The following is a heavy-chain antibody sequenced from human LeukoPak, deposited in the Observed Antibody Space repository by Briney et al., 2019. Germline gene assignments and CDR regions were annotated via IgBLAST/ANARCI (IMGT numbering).Heavy chain of an antibody. CDR1: GYTFTSYG. D-gene: IGHD6-13*01. Sequence: ASVKVSCKASGYTFTSYGISWVRQAPGQGLEWMGWISAYNGNTNYAQKLQGRVTMTTDTSTSTAYMELRSQRSDDTAVYYCARDREGGIAAAGHFDYWGQGTLVTVSS. V-gene: IGHV1-18*01. CDR2: ISAYNGNT. J-gene: IGHJ4*02. CDR3: ARDREGGIAAAGHFDY.